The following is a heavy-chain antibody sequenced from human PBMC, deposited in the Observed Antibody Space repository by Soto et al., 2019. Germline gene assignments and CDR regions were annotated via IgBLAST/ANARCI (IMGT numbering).Heavy chain of an antibody. CDR1: GFTFSNAW. V-gene: IGHV3-15*01. CDR2: IKSKTDGGTT. D-gene: IGHD6-19*01. CDR3: TAQTPPYRSGWLRDFDY. Sequence: PGGSLRLSCAASGFTFSNAWMSWVRQAPGKGLEWVGRIKSKTDGGTTDYAAPVKSRFTISRDDSKNTLYLQMNSLKTEDTAVYYCTAQTPPYRSGWLRDFDYWGQGTLVTVSS. J-gene: IGHJ4*02.